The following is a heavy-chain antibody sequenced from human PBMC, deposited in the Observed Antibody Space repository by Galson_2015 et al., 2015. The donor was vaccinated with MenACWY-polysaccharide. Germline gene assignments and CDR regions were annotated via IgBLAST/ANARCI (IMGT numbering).Heavy chain of an antibody. V-gene: IGHV4-4*07. CDR3: ARVRGGQGPRYGMDV. J-gene: IGHJ6*02. Sequence: SETLSLTCSVSGGSISSYYWSWIRQPGGKGLEWIGRIYSSGSTNQNPSLKGRVTMSMDTSKNQLSLKLSSVTAADTAVYYCARVRGGQGPRYGMDVGGQGTTVTVS. D-gene: IGHD3-10*01. CDR1: GGSISSYY. CDR2: IYSSGST.